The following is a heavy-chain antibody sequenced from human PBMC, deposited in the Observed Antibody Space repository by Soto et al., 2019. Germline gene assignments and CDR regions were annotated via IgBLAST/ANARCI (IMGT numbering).Heavy chain of an antibody. CDR3: ARDSYHYDSSGYFEY. V-gene: IGHV1-69*12. CDR1: GGTFSSYA. J-gene: IGHJ4*02. D-gene: IGHD3-22*01. Sequence: QVQLVQSGAEVKKPGSSVKVSCKASGGTFSSYAISGVRQAPGQGLEWMGGIIPIFGTANYAQKFQGRVTIIADESTSTAYMELSSLRSEDTAVYYCARDSYHYDSSGYFEYWGQGTLVTVSS. CDR2: IIPIFGTA.